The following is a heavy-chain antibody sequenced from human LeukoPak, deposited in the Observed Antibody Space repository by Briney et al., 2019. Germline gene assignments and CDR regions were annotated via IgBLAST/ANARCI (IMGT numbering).Heavy chain of an antibody. Sequence: PGGSLRLSCGASGFSFSSHAMNWVRQAPGKGLEWVSLISGSGDSTYYADSVKGRFTISRDNSKNTLYLQMNSLRAEDTGVYYCPRDPFDYWGQGTLVTVSS. V-gene: IGHV3-23*01. D-gene: IGHD5-24*01. CDR2: ISGSGDST. J-gene: IGHJ4*02. CDR1: GFSFSSHA. CDR3: PRDPFDY.